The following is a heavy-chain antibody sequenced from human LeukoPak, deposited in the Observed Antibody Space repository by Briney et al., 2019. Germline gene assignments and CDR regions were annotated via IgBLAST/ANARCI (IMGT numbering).Heavy chain of an antibody. D-gene: IGHD5-24*01. V-gene: IGHV3-11*04. CDR1: GFTFSGYY. J-gene: IGHJ4*02. CDR2: ISSSGSTI. CDR3: ARDQLDGYNYDY. Sequence: GGSLRLSCAASGFTFSGYYMSWIRQAPGKGLEWVSYISSSGSTIYYADSVKGRFTISRDNAKNSLYLQMNSLRAEDTAVYYCARDQLDGYNYDYWGQGTPVTVSS.